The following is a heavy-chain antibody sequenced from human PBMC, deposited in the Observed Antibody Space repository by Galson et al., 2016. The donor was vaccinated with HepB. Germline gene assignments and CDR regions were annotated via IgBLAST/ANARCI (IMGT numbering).Heavy chain of an antibody. CDR2: INGGNSDT. J-gene: IGHJ5*02. Sequence: SVKVSCKASGHTSYIYSMHWVRQAPGQRLEWMGWINGGNSDTKYSQQFQGRVTFTRVTSASTAYLELRNLTSDDTAVYYCATTGSCSGGSCYRGWLDPWGQGPLVTVSS. V-gene: IGHV1-3*01. CDR1: GHTSYIYS. D-gene: IGHD2-15*01. CDR3: ATTGSCSGGSCYRGWLDP.